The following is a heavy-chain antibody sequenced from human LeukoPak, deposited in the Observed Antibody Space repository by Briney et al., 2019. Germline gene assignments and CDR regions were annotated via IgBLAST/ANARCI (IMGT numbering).Heavy chain of an antibody. CDR2: MNPNSGNT. Sequence: ASVKVSCKASGYTFTSYDINWVRQATGQGLEWMGWMNPNSGNTGYAQKFQGRDTMTRNTSISTAYMELSSLRSEDTAVYYCARGAFYSSSWYAFYYYYGMDVWGQGTTVTVSS. CDR3: ARGAFYSSSWYAFYYYYGMDV. D-gene: IGHD6-13*01. V-gene: IGHV1-8*01. CDR1: GYTFTSYD. J-gene: IGHJ6*02.